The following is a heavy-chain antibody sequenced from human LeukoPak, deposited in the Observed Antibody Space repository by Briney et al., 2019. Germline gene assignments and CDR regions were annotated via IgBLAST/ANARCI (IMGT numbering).Heavy chain of an antibody. V-gene: IGHV4-59*11. J-gene: IGHJ4*02. CDR1: GGSMTTHH. Sequence: SETLSLTCTVSGGSMTTHHWNWIRQTPGKGLEWIGYVFDSGRTKENPSLKSRVTLSADTSKNQLSLRLSSVTAADTAVYYCTTIKRGNIFGYFDFWGQGILVTVSS. CDR3: TTIKRGNIFGYFDF. D-gene: IGHD5-18*01. CDR2: VFDSGRT.